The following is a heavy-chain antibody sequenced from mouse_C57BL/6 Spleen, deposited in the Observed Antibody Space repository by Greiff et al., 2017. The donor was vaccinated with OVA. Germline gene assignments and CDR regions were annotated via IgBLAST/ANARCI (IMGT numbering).Heavy chain of an antibody. CDR1: GFTFSDYG. CDR2: ISSGSSTI. D-gene: IGHD1-1*01. V-gene: IGHV5-17*01. J-gene: IGHJ1*03. CDR3: ARTYGSLWYFDV. Sequence: EVKLVESGGGLVKPGGSLKLSCAASGFTFSDYGMHWVRRAPEKGLEWVAYISSGSSTIYYADTVKGRFTISRDNAKNTLFLQMTSLRSEDTAMYYCARTYGSLWYFDVWGTGTTVTVSS.